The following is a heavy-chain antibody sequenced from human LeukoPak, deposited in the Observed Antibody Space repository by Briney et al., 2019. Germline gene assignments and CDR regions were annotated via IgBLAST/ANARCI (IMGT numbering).Heavy chain of an antibody. Sequence: ASVKVSCKASGGTFSSYAISWVRQAPGQGLEWMGGIIPIFGTANYAQKFQGRVTITTDESTSTAYMELSSLRSEDTAVYYCAGGSYDILTGYYADYWGQGTLVTVSS. D-gene: IGHD3-9*01. CDR3: AGGSYDILTGYYADY. CDR1: GGTFSSYA. J-gene: IGHJ4*02. V-gene: IGHV1-69*05. CDR2: IIPIFGTA.